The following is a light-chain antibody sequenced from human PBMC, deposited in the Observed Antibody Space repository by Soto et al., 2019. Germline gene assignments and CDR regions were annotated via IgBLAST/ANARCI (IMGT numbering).Light chain of an antibody. J-gene: IGKJ5*01. Sequence: EIVMTQSPATLSVSPGERVTLSCRASQSVSSNLAWYQQKPGQAPRLLIYDASTRATAIPARFSGSGSGTEFTLAISSLQSEDFAAYFCQQYDKWPITFGQGTRLE. V-gene: IGKV3-15*01. CDR3: QQYDKWPIT. CDR2: DAS. CDR1: QSVSSN.